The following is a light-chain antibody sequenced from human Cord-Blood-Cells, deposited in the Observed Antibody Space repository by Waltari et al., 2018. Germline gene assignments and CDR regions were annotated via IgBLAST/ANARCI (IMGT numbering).Light chain of an antibody. Sequence: QSVLTQPPSASGTPGQRVTISCSGSSSNIGSHYVYWYQQLPGTAPKLLSYENNQRPAGGPDRFSGSKSGTSASLAISGLRSEDEADYYCAAWDDSLSGPVFGGGTKLTVL. V-gene: IGLV1-47*01. CDR2: ENN. CDR1: SSNIGSHY. CDR3: AAWDDSLSGPV. J-gene: IGLJ3*02.